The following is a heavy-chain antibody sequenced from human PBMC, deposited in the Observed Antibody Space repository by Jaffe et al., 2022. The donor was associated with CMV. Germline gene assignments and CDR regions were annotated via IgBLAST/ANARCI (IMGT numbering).Heavy chain of an antibody. CDR2: ISSSSSYI. Sequence: EVQLVESGGGLVKPGGSLRLSCAASGFTFSSYSMNWVRQAPGKGLEWVSSISSSSSYIYYADSVKGRFTISRDNAKNSLYLQMNSLRAEDTAVYYCARSSLGGPRYFDYWGQGTLVTVSS. CDR3: ARSSLGGPRYFDY. V-gene: IGHV3-21*01. D-gene: IGHD6-25*01. J-gene: IGHJ4*02. CDR1: GFTFSSYS.